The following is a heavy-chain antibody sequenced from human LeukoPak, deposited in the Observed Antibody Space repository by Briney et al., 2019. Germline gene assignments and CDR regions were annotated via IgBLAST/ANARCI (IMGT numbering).Heavy chain of an antibody. Sequence: PSETLSLTCTVSGGSISSYYWSWIRQPPGKGLEWIGEINHSGSTNYNPSLKSRVTISVDTSKNQFSLKLSSVTAADTAVYYCARLSSDIVVVQTPYYYYYGMDVWGQGTTVTVSS. V-gene: IGHV4-34*01. CDR1: GGSISSYY. J-gene: IGHJ6*02. CDR3: ARLSSDIVVVQTPYYYYYGMDV. D-gene: IGHD2-2*01. CDR2: INHSGST.